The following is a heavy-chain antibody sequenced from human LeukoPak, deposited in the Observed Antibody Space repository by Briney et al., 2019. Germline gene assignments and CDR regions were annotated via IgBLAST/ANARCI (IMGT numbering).Heavy chain of an antibody. Sequence: GGSLRLSCAASGFTFSSYNMNWVRQAPGKGLEWVSGTSGSGGRTYYADSVKGRFTISRENSKNTLYLQMNSLRAEDTAVYYCAKVRLYGDYPEIDYWGQGTLVAVSS. CDR3: AKVRLYGDYPEIDY. D-gene: IGHD4-17*01. CDR1: GFTFSSYN. CDR2: TSGSGGRT. V-gene: IGHV3-23*01. J-gene: IGHJ4*02.